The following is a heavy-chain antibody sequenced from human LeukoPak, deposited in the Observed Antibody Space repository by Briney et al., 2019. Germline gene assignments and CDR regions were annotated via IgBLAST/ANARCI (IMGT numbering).Heavy chain of an antibody. CDR1: GYTFTGYY. J-gene: IGHJ3*02. CDR3: ARGGYSYGHDAFDI. Sequence: ASVKVSCKASGYTFTGYYMHWVRQAPGQGLEWMGWINPNSGGTNYAQKFQGRVTMTRDTSISTACMELSRLRSDDTAVYYCARGGYSYGHDAFDIWGQGTMVTVSS. CDR2: INPNSGGT. D-gene: IGHD5-18*01. V-gene: IGHV1-2*02.